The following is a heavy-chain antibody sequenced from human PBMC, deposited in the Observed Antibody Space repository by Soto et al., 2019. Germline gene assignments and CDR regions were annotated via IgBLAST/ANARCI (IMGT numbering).Heavy chain of an antibody. J-gene: IGHJ6*02. Sequence: EVQLLESGGGLVQPGGSLRLSCAASGFTFSSYAMSWVRQAPGKGLEWVSAISGSGGSTYYADSVKGRFTISRDNSKNTLYLQMNSLRAEDTAVYYCAKSGPSRNYYYYGMDVWGQGTTVTVSS. CDR2: ISGSGGST. D-gene: IGHD3-10*01. CDR1: GFTFSSYA. CDR3: AKSGPSRNYYYYGMDV. V-gene: IGHV3-23*01.